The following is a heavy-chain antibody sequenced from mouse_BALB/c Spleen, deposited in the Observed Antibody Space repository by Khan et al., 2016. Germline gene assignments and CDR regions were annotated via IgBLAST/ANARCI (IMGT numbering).Heavy chain of an antibody. V-gene: IGHV1-9*01. J-gene: IGHJ4*01. Sequence: QMQLEESGAELMKPGASVKISCKATGYTFSSYWIEWVKQRPGHGLEWIGEILPGSGSTNYNEKFKGKATFTADTSSNPAYMQLSSLTSEDSAVYYCARGSEGSYAMDYWGQGTSVTVSS. CDR1: GYTFSSYW. CDR3: ARGSEGSYAMDY. CDR2: ILPGSGST.